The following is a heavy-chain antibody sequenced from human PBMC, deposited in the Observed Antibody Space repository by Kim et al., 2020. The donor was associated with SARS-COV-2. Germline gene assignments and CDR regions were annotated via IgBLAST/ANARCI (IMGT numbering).Heavy chain of an antibody. CDR2: IWNDGSYE. CDR3: ARSPRRSRRTDSYYIDV. Sequence: GGSLRLSCAASGFTFSNFGMHWVRQAPGKGLEWVAAIWNDGSYEYYADSVKGRFSISRDNSKKTMVVQMNSLRAEDTAVYYCARSPRRSRRTDSYYIDVWGKGTTVTVS. V-gene: IGHV3-33*01. CDR1: GFTFSNFG. D-gene: IGHD2-2*01. J-gene: IGHJ6*03.